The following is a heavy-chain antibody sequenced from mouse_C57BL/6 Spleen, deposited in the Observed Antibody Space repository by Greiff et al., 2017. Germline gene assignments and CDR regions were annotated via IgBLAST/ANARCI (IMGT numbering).Heavy chain of an antibody. J-gene: IGHJ4*01. D-gene: IGHD6-1*01. CDR2: ISRGSSTS. CDR3: ARDASYAMDY. V-gene: IGHV5-17*01. CDR1: GFTFSDYG. Sequence: EVKVVESGGGLVKPGGSLKLSCAASGFTFSDYGMHWVRQAPEKGLEWVAYISRGSSTSYYADKVKGRFTISRDNAKNTLFLQMTSRRSEDTAMYYCARDASYAMDYWGQGTSVTVSS.